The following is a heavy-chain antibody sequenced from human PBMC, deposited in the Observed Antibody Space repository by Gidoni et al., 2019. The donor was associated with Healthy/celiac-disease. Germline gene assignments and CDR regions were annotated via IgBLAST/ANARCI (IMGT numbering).Heavy chain of an antibody. CDR1: GYPFTSYA. J-gene: IGHJ4*02. V-gene: IGHV1-3*01. Sequence: QVPLVQSGAAVKKPGASVKVSCKASGYPFTSYAMHWVRQAPGQRLEWMGWINAGNGNTKYSKKFKGRVTITRDTSASTADMELSRLRSEDTAVYYCARVVEDGDYLFDYWGQGTLVTVSS. CDR3: ARVVEDGDYLFDY. CDR2: INAGNGNT. D-gene: IGHD4-17*01.